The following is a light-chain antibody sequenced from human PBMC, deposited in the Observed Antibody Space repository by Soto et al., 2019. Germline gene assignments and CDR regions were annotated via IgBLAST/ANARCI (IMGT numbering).Light chain of an antibody. CDR1: QGISNY. Sequence: IQLTQSPSSLSASVGDRVTITCRASQGISNYLAWYQQKPGKAPKLLIYIASTFKGGVPSRFRGSGSGTDFSLTISSLQPEDVATYYCQYLNSFPLTFGGGTKVEIK. J-gene: IGKJ4*01. CDR3: QYLNSFPLT. CDR2: IAS. V-gene: IGKV1-9*01.